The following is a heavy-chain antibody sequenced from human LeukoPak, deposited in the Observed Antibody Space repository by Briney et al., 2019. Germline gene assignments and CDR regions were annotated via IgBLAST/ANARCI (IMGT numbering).Heavy chain of an antibody. CDR2: IYYSGST. CDR1: GASISSYY. CDR3: ASSLDSSGWYFGVY. V-gene: IGHV4-59*01. Sequence: SETLSLTCTVSGASISSYYWSWIRQSPGKGLEWIGYIYYSGSTNYNPSLKSRVTISVDTSKNQFSLKLSSVTAADTALYYCASSLDSSGWYFGVYWGQGTLVTVSS. D-gene: IGHD6-19*01. J-gene: IGHJ4*02.